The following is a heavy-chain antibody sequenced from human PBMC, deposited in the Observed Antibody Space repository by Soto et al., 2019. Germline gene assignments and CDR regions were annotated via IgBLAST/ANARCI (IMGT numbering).Heavy chain of an antibody. Sequence: SETLSLTCAVYGGSFSGYYWSWIRQPPGKGLEWIGEINHSGSTNYNPSLKSRVTISVDTSKNQFSLKLSSVTAADTAVYYCARGRRSSWSEYFDYWGQGTLVTVSS. CDR1: GGSFSGYY. D-gene: IGHD6-13*01. CDR3: ARGRRSSWSEYFDY. J-gene: IGHJ4*02. CDR2: INHSGST. V-gene: IGHV4-34*01.